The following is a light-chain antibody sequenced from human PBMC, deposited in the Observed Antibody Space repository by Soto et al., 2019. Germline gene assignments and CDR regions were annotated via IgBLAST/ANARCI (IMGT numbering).Light chain of an antibody. J-gene: IGLJ1*01. Sequence: QSALTQPPSASGSPGQSVTISCTGTSSDVGGYNYVSWCQQHPGKAPKLMISEVSQRPSGVPDRFSGSKSGNTASLTVSGLQAEDEADYYCSSYAGSNNYVFGTGTKLTVL. CDR1: SSDVGGYNY. CDR3: SSYAGSNNYV. V-gene: IGLV2-8*01. CDR2: EVS.